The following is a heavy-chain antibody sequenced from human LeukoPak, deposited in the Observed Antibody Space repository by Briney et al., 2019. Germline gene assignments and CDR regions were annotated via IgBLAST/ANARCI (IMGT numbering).Heavy chain of an antibody. CDR3: ARNLGQTWGTVTTDLWYFDH. J-gene: IGHJ4*02. V-gene: IGHV4-39*01. D-gene: IGHD4-11*01. CDR2: ISYSGNA. Sequence: SATLSLTCTVSGASIITTNYYWGWIRQPPGKGLEWIGSISYSGNAYYNPSLRSRLSISMDASKNQFSLKVRSVTAADTAVYYCARNLGQTWGTVTTDLWYFDHWGQGTLVPVSS. CDR1: GASIITTNYY.